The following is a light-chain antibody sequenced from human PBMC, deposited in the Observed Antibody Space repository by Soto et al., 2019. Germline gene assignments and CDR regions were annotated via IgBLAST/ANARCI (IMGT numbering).Light chain of an antibody. CDR3: QQYLASPDT. Sequence: DIVLTQSPGTLSLSPGESATLSCTATQSVSSSLAWSQQRPGQAHRLLIYGASSRPAGIPDRFSGSGSVTDFALNISSLEPEDVAVYFCQQYLASPDTFGGGTKVEIK. J-gene: IGKJ4*01. CDR2: GAS. V-gene: IGKV3-20*01. CDR1: QSVSSS.